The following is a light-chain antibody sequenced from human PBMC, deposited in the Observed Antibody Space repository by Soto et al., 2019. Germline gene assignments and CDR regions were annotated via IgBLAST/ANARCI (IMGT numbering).Light chain of an antibody. CDR3: LSNTRSISYV. CDR2: EVS. V-gene: IGLV2-14*01. J-gene: IGLJ1*01. Sequence: QSALTQPASVSGSPGQSITISCTGTTSDVGGYNYVSWYQQHPDTVPTILSHEVSNRPSGHSIRASGSTSGNTAPLIISGLQAEDEADYYSLSNTRSISYVFGTGTKATV. CDR1: TSDVGGYNY.